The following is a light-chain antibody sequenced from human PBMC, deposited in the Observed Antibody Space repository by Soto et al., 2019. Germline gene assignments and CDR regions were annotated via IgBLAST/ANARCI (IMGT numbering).Light chain of an antibody. J-gene: IGKJ1*01. CDR2: GAS. V-gene: IGKV3-20*01. CDR3: QQYGSSPWT. CDR1: QSVSSY. Sequence: EIVLTQSPATLSLSPGERATLSCRASQSVSSYLAWYQQKPGQAPRLLIYGASSRATDIPDRFSGSGSGTDFTLTISSLEPEDFAVYYCQQYGSSPWTFGQGTKVDIK.